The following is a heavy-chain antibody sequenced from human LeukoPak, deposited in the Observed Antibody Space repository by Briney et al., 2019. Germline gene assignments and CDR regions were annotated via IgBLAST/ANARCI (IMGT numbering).Heavy chain of an antibody. CDR3: AREGGSCTSNSCSDYFDY. J-gene: IGHJ4*02. CDR1: GFTFARHA. Sequence: GGSLRLSCAGSGFTFARHALTWVRQAPGMGLEWVSTISGGGGSIHYADSVKGRFTISRDNSKDTVFLQMNNLRAEDTAIYYCAREGGSCTSNSCSDYFDYWGQGTLVTVSP. D-gene: IGHD6-13*01. CDR2: ISGGGGSI. V-gene: IGHV3-23*01.